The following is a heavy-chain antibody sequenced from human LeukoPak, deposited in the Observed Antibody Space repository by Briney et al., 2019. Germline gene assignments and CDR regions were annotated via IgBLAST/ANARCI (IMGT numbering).Heavy chain of an antibody. D-gene: IGHD3-3*01. V-gene: IGHV1-8*03. CDR1: GYTFTSYD. Sequence: ASVKVSCKASGYTFTSYDINWVRQATGQGLEWMGWMNPNSGNTGYAQKFQGRVTITRNTSISTAYMELSSLRSEDTAVYYCAREKGYYFWSGSPYYYYYMDVWGKGTTVTVSS. J-gene: IGHJ6*03. CDR3: AREKGYYFWSGSPYYYYYMDV. CDR2: MNPNSGNT.